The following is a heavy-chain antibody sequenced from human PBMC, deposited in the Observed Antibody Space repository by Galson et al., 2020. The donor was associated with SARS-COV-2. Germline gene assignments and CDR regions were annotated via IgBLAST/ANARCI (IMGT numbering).Heavy chain of an antibody. CDR2: IYPGDSDT. J-gene: IGHJ4*02. CDR1: GYSFTSYW. Sequence: GESLKISCKGSGYSFTSYWIGWVRQMPGKGLEWMGIIYPGDSDTRYSPSFQGQVTISADKSISTAYLQWSSLKASDTAMYYCARHRSIAVAGNYFDYWGQGTLVTVSS. V-gene: IGHV5-51*01. CDR3: ARHRSIAVAGNYFDY. D-gene: IGHD6-19*01.